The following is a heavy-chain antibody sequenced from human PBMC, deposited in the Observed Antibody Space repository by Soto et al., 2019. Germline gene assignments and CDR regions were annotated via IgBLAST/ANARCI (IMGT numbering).Heavy chain of an antibody. CDR3: AREGYDRNWFDP. CDR2: IWYDGSNK. D-gene: IGHD3-3*01. CDR1: GFTFSSYG. V-gene: IGHV3-33*01. J-gene: IGHJ5*02. Sequence: GGSLRLSCAASGFTFSSYGMHWVRQAPGKGLEWVAVIWYDGSNKYYADSVEGRFTISRDNSKNTLYLQMNSLRAEDTAVYYCAREGYDRNWFDPWGQGTLVTVSS.